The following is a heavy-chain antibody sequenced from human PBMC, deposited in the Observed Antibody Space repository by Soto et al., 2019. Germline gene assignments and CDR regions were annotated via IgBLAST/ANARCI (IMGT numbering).Heavy chain of an antibody. CDR1: VFTFSSYA. V-gene: IGHV3-23*01. D-gene: IGHD6-13*01. CDR3: AKVQSSSWYVRY. Sequence: EVQLLESGGGLVQPGGSLRLSCADSVFTFSSYAMSWVRQAPGKGLEWVSAISGSGGSTYYADSVKGRFTISRDNSKNTLYLQMNSLRAEDTAVYYCAKVQSSSWYVRYWGQGTLVTVSS. J-gene: IGHJ4*02. CDR2: ISGSGGST.